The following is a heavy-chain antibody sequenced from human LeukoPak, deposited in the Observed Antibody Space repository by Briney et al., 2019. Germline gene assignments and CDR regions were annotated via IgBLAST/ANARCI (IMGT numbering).Heavy chain of an antibody. V-gene: IGHV3-23*01. D-gene: IGHD6-19*01. Sequence: GGSLRLSCAASGFTFSSYAMSWVRQAPGKGLEWVSAISGSGGSTYYADSVKGRFTISRDNSKNTLYLQMNSLRPEDTAVFHCARGRAVTGSTVIDYWGQGTLVTVSS. CDR3: ARGRAVTGSTVIDY. CDR2: ISGSGGST. CDR1: GFTFSSYA. J-gene: IGHJ4*02.